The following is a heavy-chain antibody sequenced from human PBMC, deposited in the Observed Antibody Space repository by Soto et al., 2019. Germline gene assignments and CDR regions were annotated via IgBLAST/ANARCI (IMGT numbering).Heavy chain of an antibody. Sequence: VAAVKVSCKASGGTFTSYGISWVRQAPGQGXEWMGWISAYNGNTNYAQKLQGRVTMTTDTSTSTAYMELRSLRSDDTAVYYCARGLVTMVRGVIITPGWDYWGQGTLVTVSS. D-gene: IGHD3-10*01. V-gene: IGHV1-18*01. CDR1: GGTFTSYG. J-gene: IGHJ4*02. CDR3: ARGLVTMVRGVIITPGWDY. CDR2: ISAYNGNT.